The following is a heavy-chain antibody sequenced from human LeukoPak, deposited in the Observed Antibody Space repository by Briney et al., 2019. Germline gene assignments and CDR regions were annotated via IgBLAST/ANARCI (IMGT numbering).Heavy chain of an antibody. CDR1: GGSISSGDYY. D-gene: IGHD3-10*01. CDR2: IYYSGST. CDR3: ARVPRNYYGSGSYFAY. Sequence: SETLSLTCTVSGGSISSGDYYWSWIREPPGNGLEWIGYIYYSGSTYYNPSLKSRVTISVDTSKNQFSLKLSSVTAADTAVYYCARVPRNYYGSGSYFAYWGQGSLVTVSS. J-gene: IGHJ4*02. V-gene: IGHV4-30-4*01.